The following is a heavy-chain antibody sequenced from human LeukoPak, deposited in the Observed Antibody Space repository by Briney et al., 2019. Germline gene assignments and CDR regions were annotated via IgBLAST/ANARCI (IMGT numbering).Heavy chain of an antibody. CDR2: ISYDGSNK. CDR3: ASPLENPVLDY. CDR1: GFTFSSYA. J-gene: IGHJ4*02. V-gene: IGHV3-30*04. Sequence: PGGSLRLSCAASGFTFSSYAMHWVRQAPGKGLEWVAVISYDGSNKYYADSVKGRFTISRDNSKNTLYLQMNSLRAEDTAVYYCASPLENPVLDYWGQGTLVTVSS.